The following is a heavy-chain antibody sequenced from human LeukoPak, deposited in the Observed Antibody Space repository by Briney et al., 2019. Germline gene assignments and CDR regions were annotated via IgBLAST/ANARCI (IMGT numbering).Heavy chain of an antibody. J-gene: IGHJ4*02. CDR3: ARVSPPGSYFLHPFDY. CDR1: GYSISSGYY. D-gene: IGHD1-26*01. Sequence: SETLSLTCTVSGYSISSGYYWGWIRQPPGKGLEWIGSIYRSGSTYYNPSLKSRVTISVDTSKNQFSLKLSSVTAADTAVYYCARVSPPGSYFLHPFDYWGQGTLVTVSS. CDR2: IYRSGST. V-gene: IGHV4-38-2*02.